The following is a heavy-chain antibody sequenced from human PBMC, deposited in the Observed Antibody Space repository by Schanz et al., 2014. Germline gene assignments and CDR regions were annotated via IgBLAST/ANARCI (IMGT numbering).Heavy chain of an antibody. CDR3: AKDHAGSDILTALGN. CDR2: ISGSGGST. CDR1: GFTFSSYG. D-gene: IGHD3-9*01. V-gene: IGHV3-23*04. Sequence: VQLVESGGGVVQPGRSLRLSCAASGFTFSSYGMHWVRQAPGKGLEWVSAISGSGGSTVYADSVKGRFTISRDNSNNTVLLQMNSLRAEDTAVYYCAKDHAGSDILTALGNWGQGTLVTVSS. J-gene: IGHJ4*02.